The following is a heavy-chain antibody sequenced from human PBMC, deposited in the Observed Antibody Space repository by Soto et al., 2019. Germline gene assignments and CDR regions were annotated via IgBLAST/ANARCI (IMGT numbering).Heavy chain of an antibody. D-gene: IGHD3-3*01. Sequence: QLLLVQSGAEVKKPGSSVKISCKASGGSFGNSAINWVRQTPGQGLEWLGGFIPVYRTHNYAQKVQGRVTTNADESAGTAYVELIRLASKDTVVYYCATGVIWIGYFSVDSWGQGTRVTVSS. CDR1: GGSFGNSA. V-gene: IGHV1-69*01. CDR3: ATGVIWIGYFSVDS. CDR2: FIPVYRTH. J-gene: IGHJ4*02.